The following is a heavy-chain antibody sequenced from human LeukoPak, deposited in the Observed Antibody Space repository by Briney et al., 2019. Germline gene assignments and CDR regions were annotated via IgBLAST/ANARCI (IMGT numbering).Heavy chain of an antibody. Sequence: SETLSLTCTVSGGSISSGGYYWSWIRQHPGKGLEWIGYTYYSGSTYYNPSLKSRVTISVDTSKNQFSLKLSSVTAADTAVYYCARGFPFGSSGDWGQGTLVTVSS. V-gene: IGHV4-31*03. CDR3: ARGFPFGSSGD. CDR1: GGSISSGGYY. CDR2: TYYSGST. J-gene: IGHJ4*02. D-gene: IGHD3-22*01.